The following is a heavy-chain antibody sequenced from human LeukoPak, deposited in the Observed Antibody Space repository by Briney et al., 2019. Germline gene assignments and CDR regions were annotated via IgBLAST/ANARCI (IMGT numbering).Heavy chain of an antibody. CDR2: ISSSSSYT. D-gene: IGHD2-8*02. CDR3: AQFTEGYFDY. J-gene: IGHJ4*02. CDR1: GFSFSTYA. Sequence: GGSLRLSCAASGFSFSTYAMHWVRQAPGKGLEWVSYISSSSSYTNYADSVKGRFTISRDNAKNSLYLQMNSLRAEDTAVYYCAQFTEGYFDYWGQGTLVTVSP. V-gene: IGHV3-21*05.